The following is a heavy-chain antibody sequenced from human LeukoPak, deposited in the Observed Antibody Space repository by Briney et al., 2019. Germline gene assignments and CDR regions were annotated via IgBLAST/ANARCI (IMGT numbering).Heavy chain of an antibody. CDR2: IYYSGST. D-gene: IGHD3-10*01. J-gene: IGHJ6*02. CDR3: ARFDSGSMGYYYAMDV. V-gene: IGHV4-39*01. Sequence: SETLSLTCTVSGGSISSSDYYWGWIRQPPGKGLEWIGSIYYSGSTYYNPSLKSRVTISVDTSKNQFSLKLSSVIAADTAVYYCARFDSGSMGYYYAMDVWGQGTTVTVSS. CDR1: GGSISSSDYY.